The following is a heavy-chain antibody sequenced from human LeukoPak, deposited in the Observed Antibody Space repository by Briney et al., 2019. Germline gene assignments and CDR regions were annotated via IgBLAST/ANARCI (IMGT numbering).Heavy chain of an antibody. J-gene: IGHJ4*02. D-gene: IGHD3-10*01. V-gene: IGHV3-21*01. CDR3: ARGRLLWFVDY. CDR1: GFTFSSYS. Sequence: GGSLRLSCAASGFTFSSYSMNWVRQAPGKGLEWVSPISSSSSYIYYADSVKGRFTISRDNSKNTLYLRMNSLRAEDTAVYYCARGRLLWFVDYWGQGTLVTVSS. CDR2: ISSSSSYI.